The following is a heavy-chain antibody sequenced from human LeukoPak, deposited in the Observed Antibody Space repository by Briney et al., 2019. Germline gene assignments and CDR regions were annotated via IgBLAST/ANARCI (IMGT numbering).Heavy chain of an antibody. J-gene: IGHJ4*02. V-gene: IGHV3-23*01. Sequence: GGSLRLSCAASGFTFSSYAMSWVRQAPGKGLEWVSAISGSGGSTYYADSVKGRFTISRDNSKNTLYLQMNSLRAEDTAVYNCATCGGHCFFDHWGQGTLVTVSS. CDR1: GFTFSSYA. CDR2: ISGSGGST. D-gene: IGHD2-21*02. CDR3: ATCGGHCFFDH.